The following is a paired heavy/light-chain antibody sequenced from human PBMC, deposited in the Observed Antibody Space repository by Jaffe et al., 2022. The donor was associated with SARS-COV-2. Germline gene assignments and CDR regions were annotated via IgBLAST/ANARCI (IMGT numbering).Light chain of an antibody. CDR1: QGVSSW. V-gene: IGKV1-12*01. Sequence: DIQMTQSPSSVSASVGDRVTITCRASQGVSSWLAWYQQKPGKAPKLLIYAASSLQSGVPSRFSGSGSGTDFTLTISSLQPEDFATYYCQQANSFPYTFGQGTKLEIK. CDR2: AAS. CDR3: QQANSFPYT. J-gene: IGKJ2*01.
Heavy chain of an antibody. D-gene: IGHD6-13*01. CDR2: IDPSDSYT. V-gene: IGHV5-10-1*03. J-gene: IGHJ6*02. CDR3: TRGRSSGNYFGMDV. CDR1: EYTFTSYW. Sequence: EVQLVQSGAEVKKSGESLRISCKGSEYTFTSYWISWVRQVPGKGLEWMGRIDPSDSYTKYSPSFQGHVTISTDKSISTAYLQWSSLKASDTAMYYCTRGRSSGNYFGMDVWGQGTTVTVSS.